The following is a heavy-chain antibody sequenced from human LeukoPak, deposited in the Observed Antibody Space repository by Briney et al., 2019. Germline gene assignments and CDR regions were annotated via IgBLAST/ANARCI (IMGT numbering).Heavy chain of an antibody. J-gene: IGHJ5*02. Sequence: PSETLPLTCTVSGGSISSSSYYWGWIRQPPGKGLEWIGSIYYSGSTYYNPSLKSRVTISVDTSKNQFSLKLGSVTAADTAVYYCVRGGIAAAMNNWFDPWGQGTLVTVSS. CDR3: VRGGIAAAMNNWFDP. V-gene: IGHV4-39*01. CDR2: IYYSGST. D-gene: IGHD6-13*01. CDR1: GGSISSSSYY.